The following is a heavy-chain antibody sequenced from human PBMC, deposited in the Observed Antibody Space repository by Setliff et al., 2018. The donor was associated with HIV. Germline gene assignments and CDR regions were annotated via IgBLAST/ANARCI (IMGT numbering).Heavy chain of an antibody. CDR3: ARVASGFRITMVRVRHAFDI. CDR1: GGSFSGYY. J-gene: IGHJ3*02. CDR2: INHSGST. V-gene: IGHV4-34*01. Sequence: PSETLSLTCAVYGGSFSGYYWSWIRQPPGKGLEWIGEINHSGSTNYNPSLKSRVTISVDTSKNQFSLKLSSATAADTAVYYCARVASGFRITMVRVRHAFDIWGQGTMVTVSS. D-gene: IGHD3-10*01.